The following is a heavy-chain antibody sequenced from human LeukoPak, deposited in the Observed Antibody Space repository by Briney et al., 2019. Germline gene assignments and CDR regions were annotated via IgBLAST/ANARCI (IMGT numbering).Heavy chain of an antibody. D-gene: IGHD5-12*01. CDR2: IYYSGST. CDR3: ARDRWLGY. CDR1: GGSISSYF. J-gene: IGHJ4*02. Sequence: SETLSLTCTVSGGSISSYFWSWVRQPPGKGLEWIGYIYYSGSTNCNPSLKSRVTISVDTSKNQFSLKLASVTTADTAVYYCARDRWLGYWGQGTLVTVSS. V-gene: IGHV4-59*01.